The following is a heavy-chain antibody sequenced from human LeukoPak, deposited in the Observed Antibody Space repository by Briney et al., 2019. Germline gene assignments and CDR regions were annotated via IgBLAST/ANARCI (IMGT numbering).Heavy chain of an antibody. V-gene: IGHV3-11*01. CDR1: GFTFSDYY. Sequence: PGGALRLSCAASGFTFSDYYMSWIRQAPGKGLEWVSYISSSGSTIYYADSVKGRFTISRDNAKDSLYLQMNSLRAEDTAVYYCARDLGKANYYFDYWGQGTLVTVSS. CDR2: ISSSGSTI. J-gene: IGHJ4*02. CDR3: ARDLGKANYYFDY. D-gene: IGHD3-16*01.